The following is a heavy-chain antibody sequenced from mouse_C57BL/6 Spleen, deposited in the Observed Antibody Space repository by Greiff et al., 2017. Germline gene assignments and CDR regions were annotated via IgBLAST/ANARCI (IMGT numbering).Heavy chain of an antibody. CDR2: ISSGGSYT. V-gene: IGHV5-6*01. CDR3: ARGGLYGSSHFDY. Sequence: EVQLVESGGDLVKPGGSLKLSCAASGFTFSSYGMSWVRQTPDKRLEWVATISSGGSYTDYPDSVKGRFTISRDKAKKTLYLQMSSLTSEDTAMYYCARGGLYGSSHFDYWGQGTTLTVSS. J-gene: IGHJ2*01. CDR1: GFTFSSYG. D-gene: IGHD1-1*01.